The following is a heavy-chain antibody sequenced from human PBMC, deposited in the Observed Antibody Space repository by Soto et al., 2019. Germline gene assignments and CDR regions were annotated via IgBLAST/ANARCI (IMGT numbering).Heavy chain of an antibody. CDR3: AKDRDSGYDDHFRY. CDR2: ISGSGADP. V-gene: IGHV3-23*01. J-gene: IGHJ1*01. D-gene: IGHD5-12*01. CDR1: GFTFSSYA. Sequence: EVQLLESGGGLVQPGGSLRLSCAASGFTFSSYALTWVRQTPGKGLEWVSSISGSGADPYYADSVKGRFTISRDNSRDTLYRQMNSLRAEDTAVYFCAKDRDSGYDDHFRYWGQGTLVTVSS.